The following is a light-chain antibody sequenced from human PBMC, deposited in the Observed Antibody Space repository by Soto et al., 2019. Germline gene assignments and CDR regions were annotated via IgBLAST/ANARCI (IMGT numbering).Light chain of an antibody. J-gene: IGKJ5*01. CDR3: QQYSTYTIT. CDR1: QGISNY. V-gene: IGKV1-16*02. CDR2: DAS. Sequence: DIQMTQSPSSLSASVGDRVTITCRASQGISNYLAWSQQKPGKAPKSLIYDASSLRSGVPSKFSGSGFGTEFTLTISSLQPADFATYYCQQYSTYTITFGQGTRLEIK.